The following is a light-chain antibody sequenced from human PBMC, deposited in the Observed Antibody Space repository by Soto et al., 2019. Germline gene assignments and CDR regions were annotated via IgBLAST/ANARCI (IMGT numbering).Light chain of an antibody. J-gene: IGKJ1*01. Sequence: EIVMTQSPVTLSVSPGERATLSCRASHSVSSNLAWYQQKPGQAPRLLIYAASRRATGIPDRFSGSGSGTDFTLTISSLQPDDFATYYCQHYNSYSEAFGQGTKVDIK. CDR2: AAS. CDR3: QHYNSYSEA. CDR1: HSVSSN. V-gene: IGKV3D-15*01.